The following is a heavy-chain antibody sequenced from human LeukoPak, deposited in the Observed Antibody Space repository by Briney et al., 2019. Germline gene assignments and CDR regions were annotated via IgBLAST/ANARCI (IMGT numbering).Heavy chain of an antibody. J-gene: IGHJ3*02. V-gene: IGHV3-21*01. CDR2: ISSSSSYI. Sequence: GGSLRLSCAASGFTFSSYSMNWVRQAPGKGLEWVSSISSSSSYIYYADSVKGRFTISRDNAKNSLYQQMNSLRAEDTAVYYCARTIFGVVIGAFDIWGQGTMVTVSS. D-gene: IGHD3-3*01. CDR1: GFTFSSYS. CDR3: ARTIFGVVIGAFDI.